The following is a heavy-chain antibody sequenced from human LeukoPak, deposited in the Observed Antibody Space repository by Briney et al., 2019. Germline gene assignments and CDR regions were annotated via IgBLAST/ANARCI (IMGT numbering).Heavy chain of an antibody. CDR3: ARGRRIVVVPAAMRYTDFDY. D-gene: IGHD2-2*01. Sequence: SVKVSCKASGGTFSSYAISWVRQAPGQGLEWMGGIIPIFGTANYAQKFQGRVTITTDESTSTAYMELSSLRSEDTAVYYCARGRRIVVVPAAMRYTDFDYWGQGTLVTVSS. CDR1: GGTFSSYA. CDR2: IIPIFGTA. V-gene: IGHV1-69*05. J-gene: IGHJ4*02.